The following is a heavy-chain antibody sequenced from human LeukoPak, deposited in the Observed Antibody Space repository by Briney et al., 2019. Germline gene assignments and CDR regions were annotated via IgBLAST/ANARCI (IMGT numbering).Heavy chain of an antibody. Sequence: ASVKVSCKASGYTFTGYYMHWVRQAPGQGLEWMGWINPNSGGTNYVQKFQGRVTMTRDTSISTAYMELSRLRSDDTAVYYCARAGSIAARHFDYWGQGTLVTVSS. V-gene: IGHV1-2*02. CDR3: ARAGSIAARHFDY. CDR1: GYTFTGYY. D-gene: IGHD6-6*01. CDR2: INPNSGGT. J-gene: IGHJ4*02.